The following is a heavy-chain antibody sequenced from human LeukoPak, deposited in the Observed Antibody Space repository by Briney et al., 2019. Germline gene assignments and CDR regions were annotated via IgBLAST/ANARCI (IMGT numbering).Heavy chain of an antibody. CDR1: GFTFSSYS. Sequence: PGGSLRLSCAAPGFTFSSYSMNWVRQAPGKGLEWVSYISSSSSTIFYADSVKGRFTISRDNAKNSLFLQMNSLRAEDTAVYYCTRDRPQSWGCFDTWGQGTLVTVSS. CDR3: TRDRPQSWGCFDT. V-gene: IGHV3-48*01. J-gene: IGHJ5*02. D-gene: IGHD1-26*01. CDR2: ISSSSSTI.